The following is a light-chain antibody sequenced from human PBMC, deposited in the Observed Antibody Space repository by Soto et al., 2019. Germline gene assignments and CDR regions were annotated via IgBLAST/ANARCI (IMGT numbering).Light chain of an antibody. CDR3: QQYNSLWT. V-gene: IGKV1-5*03. J-gene: IGKJ1*01. CDR1: QSMSSW. CDR2: KAS. Sequence: DIQMTQSPSTLSASVGDRVTITCRASQSMSSWLAWYQQKPATAPKLLIYKASSLESGVPSRFSGSGSGTEFTLIISSLQPDDFATYYCQQYNSLWTFGQGTKVEIK.